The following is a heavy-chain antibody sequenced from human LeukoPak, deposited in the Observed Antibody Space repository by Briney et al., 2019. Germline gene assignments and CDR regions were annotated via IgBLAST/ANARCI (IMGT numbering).Heavy chain of an antibody. CDR1: GFTFNSYV. CDR2: IIGVGRNT. J-gene: IGHJ4*02. Sequence: GGSLTLSCIASGFTFNSYVMTWVRQPPGKGLDWVASIIGVGRNTYHAASVEGPRTISRDNSNKPLYLHMSRRRREDSAIYFCTKSLKSFVVFSTLDLWGEGALVTVSS. D-gene: IGHD3-22*01. V-gene: IGHV3-23*01. CDR3: TKSLKSFVVFSTLDL.